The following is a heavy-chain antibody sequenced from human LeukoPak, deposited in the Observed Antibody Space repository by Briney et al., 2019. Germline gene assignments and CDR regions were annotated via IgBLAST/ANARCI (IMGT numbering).Heavy chain of an antibody. CDR3: ARRVRGVNDAFDI. J-gene: IGHJ3*02. Sequence: SETLSLTCAVYGGSFSDHYWSWIRHPPGKGLEWIGEINHSGSTNYNPSLKSRVTISVNTSKNQFSLKLTSVTAADTAVYYCARRVRGVNDAFDIWDQGTMVTVSS. D-gene: IGHD3-10*01. CDR2: INHSGST. V-gene: IGHV4-34*01. CDR1: GGSFSDHY.